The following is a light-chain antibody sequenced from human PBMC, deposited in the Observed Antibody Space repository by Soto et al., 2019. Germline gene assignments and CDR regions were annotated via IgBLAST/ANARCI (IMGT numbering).Light chain of an antibody. CDR3: QQYNNWLLIT. J-gene: IGKJ5*01. CDR1: QSVSSN. Sequence: ELVSTQYPATLSVSPGERATLSCRASQSVSSNLAWYQQKPGQAPRLLIYGASTRATGIPARFSGSGSGTEFTLTISSLQSEDFAVYYCQQYNNWLLITFGQGTRLEIK. V-gene: IGKV3-15*01. CDR2: GAS.